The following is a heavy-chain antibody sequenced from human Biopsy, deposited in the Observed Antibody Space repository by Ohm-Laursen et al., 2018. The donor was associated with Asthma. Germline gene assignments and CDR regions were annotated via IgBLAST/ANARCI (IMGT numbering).Heavy chain of an antibody. CDR3: ASDFPKDYVRYNFQF. CDR2: HDHEEGGT. D-gene: IGHD4-17*01. V-gene: IGHV1-24*01. Sequence: ASVKVSCKISGYSLTDLSMHWVRQALGQGLEWMGGHDHEEGGTVNARRFQGRVTMTEDTSTDTAYVELSSLSSDDTAVYYCASDFPKDYVRYNFQFWGQGTLVTVSS. CDR1: GYSLTDLS. J-gene: IGHJ4*02.